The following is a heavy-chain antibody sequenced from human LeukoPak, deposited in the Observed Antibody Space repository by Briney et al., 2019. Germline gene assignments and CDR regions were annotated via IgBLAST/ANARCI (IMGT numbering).Heavy chain of an antibody. Sequence: GGSLRLSCAASGFTFSSYGMHWVRQAPGKGLEWVAVISNTGSNKYYADSVKGRFTVSRDNSKNTVYLQMNSLRTEDTAVYYCAKWGSGYYFDYWGQGTLVTIPS. J-gene: IGHJ4*02. V-gene: IGHV3-30*18. CDR1: GFTFSSYG. CDR3: AKWGSGYYFDY. CDR2: ISNTGSNK. D-gene: IGHD3-16*01.